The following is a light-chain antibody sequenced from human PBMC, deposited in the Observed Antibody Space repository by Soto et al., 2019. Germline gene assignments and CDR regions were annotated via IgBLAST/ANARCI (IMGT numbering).Light chain of an antibody. CDR3: HQYYKWPLT. J-gene: IGKJ4*01. V-gene: IGKV3-15*01. Sequence: EIVMTQSPAPLSVSPGERVTLSCRASQSAISNLAWYQQKPGQTPRLLIYDASTSAANIPARFSGSGSGTDFTLTISSLLSEDFAVYYCHQYYKWPLTFGGGTKVEIQ. CDR1: QSAISN. CDR2: DAS.